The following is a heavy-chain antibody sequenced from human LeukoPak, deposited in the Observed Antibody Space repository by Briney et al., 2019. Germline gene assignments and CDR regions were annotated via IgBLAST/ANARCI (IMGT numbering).Heavy chain of an antibody. Sequence: GGSLRLSCAASGFTFSSYAMHWVRQAPGKGLEWVAVISYDGSNKYCADSVKGRFTISRDNSKNTLYLQMNSLRPEDTALYYCAKVQKVLLVYVTTFDYWGQGTLVTVSS. CDR2: ISYDGSNK. V-gene: IGHV3-30-3*01. CDR1: GFTFSSYA. CDR3: AKVQKVLLVYVTTFDY. J-gene: IGHJ4*02. D-gene: IGHD2-8*01.